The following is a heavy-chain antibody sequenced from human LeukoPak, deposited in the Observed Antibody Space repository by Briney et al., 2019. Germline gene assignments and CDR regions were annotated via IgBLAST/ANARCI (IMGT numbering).Heavy chain of an antibody. D-gene: IGHD3-3*01. CDR3: AKDQDDFWSGYSPSGYFQH. Sequence: GGSLRLSCAASGFTVSSNYMSWVRQAPGKGLEWVSVIYSGGSTYYADSVKGRFTISRDNAKNSLYPQMNSLRAEDTAVYYCAKDQDDFWSGYSPSGYFQHWGQGTLVTVSS. J-gene: IGHJ1*01. CDR2: IYSGGST. V-gene: IGHV3-53*01. CDR1: GFTVSSNY.